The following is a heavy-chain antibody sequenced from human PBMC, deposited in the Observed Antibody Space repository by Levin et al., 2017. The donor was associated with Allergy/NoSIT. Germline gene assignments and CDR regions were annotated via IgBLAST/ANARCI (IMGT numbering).Heavy chain of an antibody. J-gene: IGHJ5*02. V-gene: IGHV3-23*01. CDR2: ISGGATT. CDR1: GFTFSSYT. D-gene: IGHD4-11*01. CDR3: AKSTYSNYDPADL. Sequence: LSLTCAASGFTFSSYTMTWVRQAPGKGLEWVSGISGGATTYYADSVEGRFAIARDNAKNMLYLHMNSLRAEDTAVYYCAKSTYSNYDPADLWGQGTLVTVSS.